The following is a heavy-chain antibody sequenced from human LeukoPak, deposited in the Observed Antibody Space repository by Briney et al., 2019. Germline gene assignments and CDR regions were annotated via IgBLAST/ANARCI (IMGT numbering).Heavy chain of an antibody. CDR1: GFTFSNAW. Sequence: GGSLRLSCTVSGFTFSNAWMSWVRQAPGKGMEWVSRIKRKTDGGTTDYAAPVTGRFIISRDDAENTLYLQMDSLKSEDTAVYYCQRTETSYGLDVWGQGTTVTVS. J-gene: IGHJ6*02. V-gene: IGHV3-15*01. CDR2: IKRKTDGGTT. CDR3: QRTETSYGLDV. D-gene: IGHD2-2*01.